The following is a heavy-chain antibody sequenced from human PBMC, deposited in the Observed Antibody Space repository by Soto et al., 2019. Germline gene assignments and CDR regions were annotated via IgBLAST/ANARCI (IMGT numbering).Heavy chain of an antibody. V-gene: IGHV5-51*01. CDR3: AKDGGPAYCNSPGCSAEHFDY. D-gene: IGHD2-2*01. J-gene: IGHJ4*02. CDR1: GYSFTSYL. CDR2: IYPGDSDT. Sequence: GESLKISCKGSGYSFTSYLIGWVRQMPGKGLEWMGIIYPGDSDTRYSPSFQGQVTISADKSISTAYLQTSSLRHEDTAVYYCAKDGGPAYCNSPGCSAEHFDYWGRGTQVTVSS.